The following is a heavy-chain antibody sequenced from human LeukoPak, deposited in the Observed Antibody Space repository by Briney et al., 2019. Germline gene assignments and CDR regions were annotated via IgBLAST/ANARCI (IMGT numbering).Heavy chain of an antibody. V-gene: IGHV1-69*05. D-gene: IGHD2-2*01. J-gene: IGHJ4*02. CDR1: GGTFSSYA. CDR2: IIPIFGTA. CDR3: ARGVVSAAIGYFDY. Sequence: SVKVSCKASGGTFSSYAISWVRQAPGQGLEWMGGIIPIFGTANYAQKFQGRVTITTDESTSTAYMELSSLRSEDTAVYYCARGVVSAAIGYFDYWGQGTLVTVSS.